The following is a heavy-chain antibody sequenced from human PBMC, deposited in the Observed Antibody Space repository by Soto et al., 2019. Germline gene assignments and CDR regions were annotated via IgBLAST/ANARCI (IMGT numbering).Heavy chain of an antibody. D-gene: IGHD5-12*01. Sequence: SESLSLSCTVSICSISSDSWHWIRQPPGQGLEWIGYIHYSGSTNYNPSLNRRGTISLVTSRNQLSLILSSVTAAGRAVYFFARRSFSADDRRGLPRFDTFDIWGQGTMVSVSS. CDR1: ICSISSDS. CDR3: ARRSFSADDRRGLPRFDTFDI. J-gene: IGHJ3*02. CDR2: IHYSGST. V-gene: IGHV4-59*01.